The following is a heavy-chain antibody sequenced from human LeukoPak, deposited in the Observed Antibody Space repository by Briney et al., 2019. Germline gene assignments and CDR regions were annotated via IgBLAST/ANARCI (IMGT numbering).Heavy chain of an antibody. Sequence: GGSLRLSCAASGFTFSSYGMHWVRQAPGKGLEWVAVISYDGSNKYYADSVKGRFTISRDNAKNSLYLQMNSLRAEDTAVYYCARVENYDFWSGYIIDYWGQGTLVTVSS. V-gene: IGHV3-30*03. CDR2: ISYDGSNK. CDR3: ARVENYDFWSGYIIDY. CDR1: GFTFSSYG. J-gene: IGHJ4*02. D-gene: IGHD3-3*01.